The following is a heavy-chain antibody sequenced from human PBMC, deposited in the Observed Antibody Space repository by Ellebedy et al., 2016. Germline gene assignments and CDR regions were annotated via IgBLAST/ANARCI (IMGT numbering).Heavy chain of an antibody. CDR1: GFTFDDYA. CDR2: ISWNSGSI. J-gene: IGHJ4*02. CDR3: AKAVSIYYFDY. V-gene: IGHV3-9*01. Sequence: GGSLRLSXAASGFTFDDYAMHWVRQAPGKGLEWVSGISWNSGSIGYADSVKGRFTISRDNAKNSLYLQMNSLRAEDTALYYCAKAVSIYYFDYWGQGTLVTVSS. D-gene: IGHD2-2*02.